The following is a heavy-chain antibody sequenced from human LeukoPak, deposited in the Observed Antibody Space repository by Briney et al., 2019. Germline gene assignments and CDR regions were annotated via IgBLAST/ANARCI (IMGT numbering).Heavy chain of an antibody. D-gene: IGHD6-6*01. J-gene: IGHJ4*02. CDR3: ARDPGYSSSPRPFDY. Sequence: SETLSLTCAVYGGSFSGYYWSWIRQPPGKGLEWIGEINHSGSTYYNPSLKSRVTISVDTSKNQFSLKLSSVTAADTAVYYCARDPGYSSSPRPFDYWGQGTLVTVSS. CDR1: GGSFSGYY. CDR2: INHSGST. V-gene: IGHV4-34*01.